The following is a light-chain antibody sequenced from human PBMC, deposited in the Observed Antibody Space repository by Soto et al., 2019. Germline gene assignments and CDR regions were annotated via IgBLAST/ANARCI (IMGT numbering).Light chain of an antibody. CDR2: LGS. V-gene: IGKV2-28*01. J-gene: IGKJ1*01. CDR1: QSVLYIPTNKNY. CDR3: MQALQTPPWT. Sequence: DIVMTQSPDSLAVSLGERATITCRSSQSVLYIPTNKNYVAWYLQKPGQSPQLLIYLGSNRASGVPDRFSGSGSGTDFTLKISRVEAEDVGVYYCMQALQTPPWTFGQGTKVDIK.